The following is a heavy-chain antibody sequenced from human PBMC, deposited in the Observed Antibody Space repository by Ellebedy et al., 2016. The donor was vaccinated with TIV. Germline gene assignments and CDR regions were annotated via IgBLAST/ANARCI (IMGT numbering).Heavy chain of an antibody. Sequence: GESLKISCAASGFTFSSYDMHWVRQATGKGLEWVSAIGTAGDTYYPGSVKGRFTISRENAKNSLYLQMNSLRAEDTAVYYCARRKKRTGTEYYFDYWGQGTLVTVSS. D-gene: IGHD1-1*01. CDR1: GFTFSSYD. CDR3: ARRKKRTGTEYYFDY. CDR2: IGTAGDT. V-gene: IGHV3-13*01. J-gene: IGHJ4*02.